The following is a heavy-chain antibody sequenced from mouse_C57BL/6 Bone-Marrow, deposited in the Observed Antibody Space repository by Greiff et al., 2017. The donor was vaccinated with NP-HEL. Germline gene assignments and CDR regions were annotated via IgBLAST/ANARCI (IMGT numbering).Heavy chain of an antibody. J-gene: IGHJ3*01. CDR1: GFTFSDYY. V-gene: IGHV5-12*01. CDR3: AGPLSQAWFAY. CDR2: ISNGGGST. Sequence: DVMLVESGGGLVQPGGSLKLSCAASGFTFSDYYMYWVRQTPEKRLEWVAYISNGGGSTYYPDTVKGRFTISRDNAKNTLYLQMSRLKSEDTAMYYCAGPLSQAWFAYWGQGTLVTVSA.